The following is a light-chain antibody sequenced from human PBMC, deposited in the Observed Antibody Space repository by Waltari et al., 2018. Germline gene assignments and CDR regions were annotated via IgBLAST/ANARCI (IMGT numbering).Light chain of an antibody. Sequence: TQSSSASASLGTSVKPTCTLSRRHISDIIAWHQQQPGKAPRYWMKVEGSGSYNKGRGVPDRFSGSSSGADRYLTISHLQSEDEADYYCATWVSNTQGVFGTATKLTAL. CDR1: RRHISDI. CDR3: ATWVSNTQGV. CDR2: VEGSGSY. J-gene: IGLJ3*02. V-gene: IGLV4-60*03.